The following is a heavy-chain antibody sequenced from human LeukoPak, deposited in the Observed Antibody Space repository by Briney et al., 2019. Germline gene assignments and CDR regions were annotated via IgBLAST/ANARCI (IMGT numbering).Heavy chain of an antibody. J-gene: IGHJ5*02. CDR1: GYTFNTFG. Sequence: GASVKVSCKTSGYTFNTFGVGWVRQAPGQGLEWMGWISGYNGDTNFAEKLQGRVTMTTDTSTSTAYMELRSLGSDDTAVYYCARSGDGNWFDPWGQGTLLTVSS. CDR2: ISGYNGDT. CDR3: ARSGDGNWFDP. D-gene: IGHD4-17*01. V-gene: IGHV1-18*01.